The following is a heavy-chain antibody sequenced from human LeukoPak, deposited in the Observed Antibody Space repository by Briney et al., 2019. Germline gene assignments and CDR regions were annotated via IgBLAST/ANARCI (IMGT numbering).Heavy chain of an antibody. D-gene: IGHD6-19*01. CDR2: ISAYNGNT. Sequence: ASVKVSCKASGYTFTSYGISWVRQAPGQGLEWMGWISAYNGNTNYAQKLQGRVTMTTDTSTSTAYMELRSLRSDDTAVYYCARGGGEQWLGYYYYYYMDVWGKGTTVTISS. CDR3: ARGGGEQWLGYYYYYYMDV. V-gene: IGHV1-18*01. J-gene: IGHJ6*03. CDR1: GYTFTSYG.